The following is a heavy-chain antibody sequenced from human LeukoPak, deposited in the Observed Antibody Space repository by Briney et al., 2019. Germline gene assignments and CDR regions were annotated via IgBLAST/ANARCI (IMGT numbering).Heavy chain of an antibody. V-gene: IGHV3-53*01. D-gene: IGHD2-8*01. CDR3: AKAEGFFGGYYDH. CDR1: GFTVSSNY. CDR2: IYSGGST. J-gene: IGHJ5*02. Sequence: PGGSLRLSCAASGFTVSSNYMSWVRQAPGKGLEWVSVIYSGGSTYYADSVKGRFTISRDNSKNTLYLQMNSLRAEDTAVYYCAKAEGFFGGYYDHWGQGTLVTVSS.